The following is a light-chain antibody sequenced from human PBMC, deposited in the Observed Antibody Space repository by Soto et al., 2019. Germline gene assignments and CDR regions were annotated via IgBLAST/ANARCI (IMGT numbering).Light chain of an antibody. CDR2: DVS. CDR1: SSDVGDYNY. V-gene: IGLV2-14*01. J-gene: IGLJ1*01. Sequence: QSVLTQPASVSGSPGQSITISCTGTSSDVGDYNYVSWYQQHPGKAPKVMIYDVSNRPSGVSNRFSGSKSGNTASLTISGLQAEDEADYYCSSYTSSSPLVFGTGTKLTVL. CDR3: SSYTSSSPLV.